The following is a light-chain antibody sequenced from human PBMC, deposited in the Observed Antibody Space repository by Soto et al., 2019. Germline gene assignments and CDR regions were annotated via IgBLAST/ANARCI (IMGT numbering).Light chain of an antibody. J-gene: IGKJ4*01. CDR3: QWRSDWPPRLT. V-gene: IGKV3-11*01. Sequence: EVVLTQSPATLSLSPGERATLSCRASESIGNYLAWYQQKLGQAPKLLIYDASHRAISIPGRFSGDGSGTDFTLPISIPEPEDFAVYYCQWRSDWPPRLTFGGGTKVEIK. CDR2: DAS. CDR1: ESIGNY.